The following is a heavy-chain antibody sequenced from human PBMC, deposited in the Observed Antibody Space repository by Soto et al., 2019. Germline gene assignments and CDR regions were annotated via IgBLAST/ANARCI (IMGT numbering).Heavy chain of an antibody. V-gene: IGHV5-51*01. CDR1: GYSFTSYW. Sequence: GESLKISCKGSGYSFTSYWIGWVRPMPGKGLEWMGIIYPGDSDTRYSPSFQGQVTISADKSISTAYLQWSSLKASDTAMYYCARQNEEDGYYYYMDVWGKGTTVTVSS. CDR2: IYPGDSDT. J-gene: IGHJ6*03. D-gene: IGHD1-1*01. CDR3: ARQNEEDGYYYYMDV.